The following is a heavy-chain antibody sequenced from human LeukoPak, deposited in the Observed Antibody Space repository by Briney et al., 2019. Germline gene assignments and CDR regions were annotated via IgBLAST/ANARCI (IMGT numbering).Heavy chain of an antibody. CDR1: GFTFSSYA. Sequence: PGGSLRLSCAASGFTFSSYAMSWVRQAPGKGLEWVSAISGSGGSTYYADSVKGRFTISRDDSKNTLYLQMNSLRAEDTAVYYCAKVRPQYSSSSGPFWFDYWGQGTLVTVSS. V-gene: IGHV3-23*01. D-gene: IGHD6-6*01. CDR2: ISGSGGST. CDR3: AKVRPQYSSSSGPFWFDY. J-gene: IGHJ4*02.